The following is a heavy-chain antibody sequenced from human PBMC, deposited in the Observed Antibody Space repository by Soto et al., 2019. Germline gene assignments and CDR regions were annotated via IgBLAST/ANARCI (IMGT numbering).Heavy chain of an antibody. D-gene: IGHD1-1*01. J-gene: IGHJ6*02. CDR2: ISPYNGNT. V-gene: IGHV1-18*01. Sequence: ASVKVSCKASGYTFTTYGISWVRQAPGQGLEWMGWISPYNGNTNYAQKLQGRVTMTTDTSTSTAYMELRSLRSDDTAVYYCARDLRVNWSPTRNYYYYYYGMDVWGQGTTVTVSS. CDR3: ARDLRVNWSPTRNYYYYYYGMDV. CDR1: GYTFTTYG.